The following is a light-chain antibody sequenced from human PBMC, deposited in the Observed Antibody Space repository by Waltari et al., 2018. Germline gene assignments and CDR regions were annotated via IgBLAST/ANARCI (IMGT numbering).Light chain of an antibody. V-gene: IGLV3-21*03. J-gene: IGLJ3*02. CDR2: DDS. Sequence: SYVLTQPPSLSVSPGRTATLPCGGASIGSKTGNWYQQKPGQAPLLVVYDDSDRPSGIPERFSGSNSGNTAALTISRVETGDEADYYCQVWDTNIDQGVFGGGTRLTVL. CDR1: SIGSKT. CDR3: QVWDTNIDQGV.